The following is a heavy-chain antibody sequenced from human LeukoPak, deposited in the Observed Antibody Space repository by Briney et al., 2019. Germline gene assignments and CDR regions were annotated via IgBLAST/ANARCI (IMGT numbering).Heavy chain of an antibody. D-gene: IGHD2-2*01. CDR1: GYTFTGYY. CDR2: INPNSGGT. Sequence: ASVKVSCKASGYTFTGYYMHWVRQAPGQGLEWMGWINPNSGGTNYAQKFQGRVTMTRDTSISTAYMELSRLRSDDTAVYYCARYAYCSSTSCYVKNAFDIWGQGTMVTVSS. J-gene: IGHJ3*02. CDR3: ARYAYCSSTSCYVKNAFDI. V-gene: IGHV1-2*02.